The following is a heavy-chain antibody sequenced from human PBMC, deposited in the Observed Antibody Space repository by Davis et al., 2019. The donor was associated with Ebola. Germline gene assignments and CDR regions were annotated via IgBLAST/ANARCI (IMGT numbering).Heavy chain of an antibody. D-gene: IGHD1-7*01. V-gene: IGHV6-1*01. CDR3: ARTEWNFRNWFGP. Sequence: HSQTLSLTRAIFGDSVSTNNAAWNWTRQSPSRGLEWLGRTYYRSKWYYDYAGSVKSRVTINADTTKNQYSLQLDFVTPEDTAVYYCARTEWNFRNWFGPWGQGSRVTVSS. J-gene: IGHJ5*02. CDR1: GDSVSTNNAA. CDR2: TYYRSKWYY.